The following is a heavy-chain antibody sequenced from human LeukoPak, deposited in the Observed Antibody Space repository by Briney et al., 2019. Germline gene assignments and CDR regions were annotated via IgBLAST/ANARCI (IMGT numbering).Heavy chain of an antibody. D-gene: IGHD3-22*01. CDR2: IYTSGST. Sequence: SETLSLTCTVSGGSISSYYWSWIRQPAGKGLEWIGRIYTSGSTNYNPSLKSRVTMSVDTSKNQFSLKLSSVTAADTAVYYCARGSSRGYYDSSGYYRYWGQGTLVTVSS. J-gene: IGHJ4*02. V-gene: IGHV4-4*07. CDR1: GGSISSYY. CDR3: ARGSSRGYYDSSGYYRY.